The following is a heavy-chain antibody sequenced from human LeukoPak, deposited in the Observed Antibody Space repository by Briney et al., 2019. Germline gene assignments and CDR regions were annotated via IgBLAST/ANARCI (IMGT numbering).Heavy chain of an antibody. CDR3: ARDAYSSGWYPNWFDP. CDR1: GFTFSSYS. D-gene: IGHD6-19*01. V-gene: IGHV3-21*01. J-gene: IGHJ5*02. Sequence: GGSLRLSYAASGFTFSSYSMNWVRQAPGKGLEWVSSISSSSSCIYYADSVKGRFTISRDNAKNSLYLQMNSLRAEDTAVYYCARDAYSSGWYPNWFDPWGQGTLVTVSS. CDR2: ISSSSSCI.